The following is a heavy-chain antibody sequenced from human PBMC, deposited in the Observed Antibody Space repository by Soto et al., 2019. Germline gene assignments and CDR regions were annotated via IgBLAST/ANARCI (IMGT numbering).Heavy chain of an antibody. D-gene: IGHD6-19*01. V-gene: IGHV3-64D*06. CDR1: GFTFTSYA. Sequence: GGSLRLSCSASGFTFTSYAMHWVRQAPGKGLEFVSAISSYGADTYYADSVKGRFAISRDNSKNTLYLQMSSLRAEDTALYYCVKEGYMRSDWYGQFDYWGQGALVTVPS. CDR3: VKEGYMRSDWYGQFDY. CDR2: ISSYGADT. J-gene: IGHJ4*02.